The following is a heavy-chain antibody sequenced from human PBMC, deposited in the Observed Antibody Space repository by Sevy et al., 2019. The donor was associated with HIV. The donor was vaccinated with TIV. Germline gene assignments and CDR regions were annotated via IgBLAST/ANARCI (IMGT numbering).Heavy chain of an antibody. D-gene: IGHD3-22*01. CDR2: ISAYNGNT. Sequence: ASVKVSCKASGYTFTSYGISWVRQAPGQGLEWMGWISAYNGNTNYAQKLQGRVTMTTDTSTSIAYMELRSLRSDDTAVYYCASSYYDSSGYPYYFDYWGQGTLVTVSS. CDR3: ASSYYDSSGYPYYFDY. CDR1: GYTFTSYG. V-gene: IGHV1-18*04. J-gene: IGHJ4*02.